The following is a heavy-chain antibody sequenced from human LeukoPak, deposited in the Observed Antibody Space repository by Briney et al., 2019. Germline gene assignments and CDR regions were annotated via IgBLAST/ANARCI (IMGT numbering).Heavy chain of an antibody. CDR3: ARVYDSSGYGDY. CDR1: GFTFSDYY. J-gene: IGHJ4*02. V-gene: IGHV3-11*01. CDR2: ISSSGSTI. D-gene: IGHD3-22*01. Sequence: GGSLRLSCAASGFTFSDYYMSWIRQAPGRGRGGVSYISSSGSTIYYADSVKGRFTISRDNAKNSLYLQMNSLRAEDTAVYYCARVYDSSGYGDYWGQGTLVTVSS.